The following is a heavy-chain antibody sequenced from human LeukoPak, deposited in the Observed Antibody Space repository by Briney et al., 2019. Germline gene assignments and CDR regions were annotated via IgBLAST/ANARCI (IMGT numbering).Heavy chain of an antibody. D-gene: IGHD6-19*01. V-gene: IGHV4-38-2*01. CDR1: GYSISSGYY. CDR2: IHHSGST. Sequence: SETLSLTCAVSGYSISSGYYWGWIRQPPGKGLEWIGSIHHSGSTYYNPSLKTRVTISVDTSKNQFSLKLSTVTAADTAVYYCARLSVAGTSGYYYMDVWGKGTTVTVSS. J-gene: IGHJ6*03. CDR3: ARLSVAGTSGYYYMDV.